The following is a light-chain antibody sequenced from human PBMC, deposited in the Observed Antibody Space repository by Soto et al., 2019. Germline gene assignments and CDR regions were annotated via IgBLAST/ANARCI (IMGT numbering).Light chain of an antibody. Sequence: EIVLTQSPGTLSLSPGERATLSCRASQSVTSTYLAWYQQKPGQAPSLLIYGASSRATGIPDRFSGSGSGADLTLTISRLEPEDFEVYYCQQSRYSPLSFGGGTKVKIK. V-gene: IGKV3-20*01. CDR1: QSVTSTY. CDR3: QQSRYSPLS. CDR2: GAS. J-gene: IGKJ4*01.